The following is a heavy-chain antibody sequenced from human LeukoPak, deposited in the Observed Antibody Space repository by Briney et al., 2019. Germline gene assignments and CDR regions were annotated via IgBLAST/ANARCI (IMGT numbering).Heavy chain of an antibody. CDR1: GFTFSSYW. V-gene: IGHV3-7*01. D-gene: IGHD2-2*01. CDR3: ASSSLDDAFDI. CDR2: IKQDESEK. Sequence: GGSLRLSCAASGFTFSSYWMSWVRQAPGKGLEWVANIKQDESEKYYVDSVKGRFTISRDNAKNSLYLQMNSLRAEDTAVYYCASSSLDDAFDIWGQGTMVTVSS. J-gene: IGHJ3*02.